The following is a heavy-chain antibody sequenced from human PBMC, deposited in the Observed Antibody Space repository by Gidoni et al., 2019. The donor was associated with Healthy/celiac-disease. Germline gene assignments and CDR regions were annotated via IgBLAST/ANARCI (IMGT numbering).Heavy chain of an antibody. J-gene: IGHJ4*02. CDR1: GFSLSNARMG. V-gene: IGHV2-26*01. Sequence: QVTLKESGPVLVKPTETLTLTCTVSGFSLSNARMGVSWIRQPPGKALEWLAHIFSNDEKSYSTSLKSRLTISKDTSKSQVVLTMTNMDPVDTATYYCARIRGYYDSSGYSIGYFDYWGQGTLVTVSS. D-gene: IGHD3-22*01. CDR3: ARIRGYYDSSGYSIGYFDY. CDR2: IFSNDEK.